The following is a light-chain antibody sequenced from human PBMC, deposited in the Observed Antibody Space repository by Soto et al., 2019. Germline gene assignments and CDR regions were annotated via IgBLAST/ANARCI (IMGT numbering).Light chain of an antibody. V-gene: IGLV2-14*01. Sequence: QSALTQPASVSGSPGQSITISCTGSSSDVGGYNFVSWFQQHPGKAPKLIIYEVNNRPSGVSNRFSASKSGNTASLTISGLQAEDEADYYCGSYSNTATRVFGGGTQLPSS. J-gene: IGLJ7*01. CDR3: GSYSNTATRV. CDR2: EVN. CDR1: SSDVGGYNF.